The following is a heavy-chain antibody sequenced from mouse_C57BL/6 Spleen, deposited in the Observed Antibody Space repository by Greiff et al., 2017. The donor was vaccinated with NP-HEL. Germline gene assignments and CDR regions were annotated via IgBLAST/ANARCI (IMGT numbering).Heavy chain of an antibody. V-gene: IGHV5-4*03. D-gene: IGHD2-4*01. CDR3: ARGPAPYDYDWYYAMDY. CDR1: GFTFSSYA. CDR2: ISDGGSYT. Sequence: EVKLMESGGGLVKPGGSLKLSCAASGFTFSSYAMSWVRQTPEKRLEWVATISDGGSYTYYPDNVKGRFTFSRDNAKNNLYLQMNHLKSDDTPMYYCARGPAPYDYDWYYAMDYWGQGTSVTVSS. J-gene: IGHJ4*01.